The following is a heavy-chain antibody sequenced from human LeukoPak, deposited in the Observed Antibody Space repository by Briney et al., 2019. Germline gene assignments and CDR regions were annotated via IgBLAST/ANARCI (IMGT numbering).Heavy chain of an antibody. D-gene: IGHD6-13*01. J-gene: IGHJ4*02. CDR3: ARSGWLQVDYFDY. Sequence: ASETLSLTCTVSGGSISSYYWSWIRQPPGKGLEWIGYIYYSGSTNYNPSLESRVTISVDTSKNQFSLKLTSVTAADTAVHYCARSGWLQVDYFDYWGQGALVAVSS. V-gene: IGHV4-59*01. CDR2: IYYSGST. CDR1: GGSISSYY.